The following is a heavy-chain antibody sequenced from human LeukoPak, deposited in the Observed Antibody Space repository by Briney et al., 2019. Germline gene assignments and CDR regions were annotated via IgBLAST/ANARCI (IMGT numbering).Heavy chain of an antibody. CDR1: GYTFTGYY. CDR3: ARDKAVADSGWAFDI. D-gene: IGHD6-19*01. J-gene: IGHJ3*02. V-gene: IGHV1-2*02. CDR2: INPNSGGT. Sequence: ASVKVSCKASGYTFTGYYMHWVRQAPGQGLEWMGWINPNSGGTNYAQKFQGRVTMTRDTSISTAYMELSRLRSDDTAVYYCARDKAVADSGWAFDIWGQGTMVTVSS.